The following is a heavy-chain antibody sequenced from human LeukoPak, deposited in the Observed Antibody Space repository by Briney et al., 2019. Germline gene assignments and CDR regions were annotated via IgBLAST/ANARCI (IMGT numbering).Heavy chain of an antibody. CDR3: ARAIVVVVAATDNWFDP. CDR1: GYSISSGYY. J-gene: IGHJ5*02. CDR2: IYHSGST. D-gene: IGHD2-15*01. V-gene: IGHV4-38-2*02. Sequence: PSETLSLTCTVSGYSISSGYYWGWIRQPPGKGLEWIGSIYHSGSTYYNPSLKSRVTISVDTSKNQFSLKLSSVTAADTAVYYCARAIVVVVAATDNWFDPWGQGTLVTVSS.